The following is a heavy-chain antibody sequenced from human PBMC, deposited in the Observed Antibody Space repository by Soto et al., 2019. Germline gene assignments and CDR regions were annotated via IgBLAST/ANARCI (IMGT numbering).Heavy chain of an antibody. J-gene: IGHJ4*02. CDR3: AGRQSDGPAL. CDR1: GYRFTTHW. CDR2: IYPRDSDT. V-gene: IGHV5-51*01. Sequence: PGESLKISCQGSGYRFTTHWIGWVRQMPGKGLEWMGIIYPRDSDTRYSPSLQSQVTISADKSINVAYLQWSSLKASDTAMYYCAGRQSDGPALWGQGTLVTVSS.